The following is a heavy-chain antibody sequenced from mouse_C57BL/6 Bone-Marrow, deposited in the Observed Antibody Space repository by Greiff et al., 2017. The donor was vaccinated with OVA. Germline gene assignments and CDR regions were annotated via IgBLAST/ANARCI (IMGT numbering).Heavy chain of an antibody. Sequence: DVHLVESGPGLVKPSQSLSLTCSVTGYSITSGYYWNWIRQFPGNKLEWMGYISYDGSNNYNPSLKNRISITRDTSKNQFFLKLNSVTTEDTATYDCAREGYYGSSYYFDYWGQGTTLTVSS. CDR2: ISYDGSN. CDR3: AREGYYGSSYYFDY. CDR1: GYSITSGYY. D-gene: IGHD1-1*01. V-gene: IGHV3-6*01. J-gene: IGHJ2*01.